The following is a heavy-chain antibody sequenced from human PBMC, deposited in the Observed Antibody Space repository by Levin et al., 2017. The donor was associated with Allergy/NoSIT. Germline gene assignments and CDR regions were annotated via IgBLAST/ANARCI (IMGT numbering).Heavy chain of an antibody. V-gene: IGHV3-21*01. D-gene: IGHD1-1*01. CDR1: GFTFSSYS. J-gene: IGHJ6*02. CDR3: ARAPGYRATMGYYYGMDV. CDR2: ISSSSSYI. Sequence: PGGSLRLSCAASGFTFSSYSMNWVRQAPGKGLEWVSSISSSSSYIYYADSVKGRFTISRDNAKNSLYLQMNSLRAEDTAVYYCARAPGYRATMGYYYGMDVWGQGTTVTVSS.